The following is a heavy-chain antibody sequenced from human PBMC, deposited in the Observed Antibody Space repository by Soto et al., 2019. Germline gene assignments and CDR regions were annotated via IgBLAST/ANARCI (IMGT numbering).Heavy chain of an antibody. Sequence: EESLRLSCAASGVTFTSYAMTWVRQVPGEGLQWVSSISKSGDSTYYADSVKGRFTTSRDNSKNTLYLQMNSLRAEDTAIYYCAKGSFGFDYWGQGTLVTVSS. CDR1: GVTFTSYA. D-gene: IGHD3-10*01. CDR2: ISKSGDST. V-gene: IGHV3-23*01. CDR3: AKGSFGFDY. J-gene: IGHJ4*02.